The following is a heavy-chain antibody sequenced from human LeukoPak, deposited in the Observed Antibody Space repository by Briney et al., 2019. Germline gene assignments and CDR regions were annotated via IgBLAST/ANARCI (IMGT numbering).Heavy chain of an antibody. CDR1: GYSMSSGYY. D-gene: IGHD2-2*01. CDR3: ARSYCSSTSCYLDAFDI. Sequence: SETLSLTCTVSGYSMSSGYYWCWIRQPPGKELEWIGSIYHSGSTYYNRSLKSRVTISVDTSKNQFSLKLSSVTAADTAVYYCARSYCSSTSCYLDAFDIWGQGTMVTVSS. CDR2: IYHSGST. V-gene: IGHV4-38-2*02. J-gene: IGHJ3*02.